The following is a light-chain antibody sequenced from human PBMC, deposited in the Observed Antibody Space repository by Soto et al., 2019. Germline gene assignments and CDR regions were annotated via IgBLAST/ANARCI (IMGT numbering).Light chain of an antibody. J-gene: IGLJ3*02. CDR1: SSDVGGYNY. Sequence: QSALTQPPSASGSPGQSVTISCTGTSSDVGGYNYVSWYQQHPGKAPRLMVYEVTKRPSGVPARFSGSKSGNTASLTVSGLQAEDEAVYYCSSHAGINNVVFGGGTKLTVL. CDR3: SSHAGINNVV. CDR2: EVT. V-gene: IGLV2-8*01.